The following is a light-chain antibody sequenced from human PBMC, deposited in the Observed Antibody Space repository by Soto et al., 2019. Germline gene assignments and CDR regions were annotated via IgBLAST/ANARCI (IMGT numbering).Light chain of an antibody. V-gene: IGLV2-14*01. J-gene: IGLJ1*01. CDR2: DVS. Sequence: QSALTQPASVSGSPGQSITISCTGTSSDVGGYNYVSWYQQHPGKAPKFMIYDVSNRPSGVSNRFSGSKSGNTASLTISWLQAEDEADYYCSSYTTSNTRQIVFGTGTKAPS. CDR1: SSDVGGYNY. CDR3: SSYTTSNTRQIV.